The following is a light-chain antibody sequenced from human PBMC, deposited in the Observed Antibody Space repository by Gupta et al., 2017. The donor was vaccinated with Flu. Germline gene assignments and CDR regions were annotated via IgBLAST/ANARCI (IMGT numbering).Light chain of an antibody. Sequence: SQATLSVSPGERVTLSCRASQSVSSNVDGYQQRPGKAPRLLIYDASTRATGIPARFSGSGSGTECTLTISSLQSEDFALYYCQQYDEWPSFGGGTTVGIK. CDR2: DAS. J-gene: IGKJ4*01. CDR1: QSVSSN. V-gene: IGKV3-15*01. CDR3: QQYDEWPS.